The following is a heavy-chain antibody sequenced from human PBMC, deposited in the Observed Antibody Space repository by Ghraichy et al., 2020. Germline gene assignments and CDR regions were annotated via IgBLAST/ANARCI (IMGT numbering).Heavy chain of an antibody. D-gene: IGHD4-23*01. V-gene: IGHV4-39*01. Sequence: SETLSLTCTVSGGSISSSSYYWGWIRQPPGKGLEWIGSIYYSGSTYYNPSLKSRVTISVDTSKNQFSLKLSSVTAADTAVYYCARPRPGGNSGYFQHWGQGTLVTVSS. J-gene: IGHJ1*01. CDR1: GGSISSSSYY. CDR3: ARPRPGGNSGYFQH. CDR2: IYYSGST.